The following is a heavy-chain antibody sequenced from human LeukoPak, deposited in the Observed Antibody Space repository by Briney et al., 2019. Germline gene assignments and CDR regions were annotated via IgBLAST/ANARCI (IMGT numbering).Heavy chain of an antibody. Sequence: SETLSLTCTVSGGSISSYYWSWIRQPAGKGLEWIGRIYTSGSTNYNPSLKSRVTMSVDTSKNQSSLKLSSVTAADTAVYYCARGGVYCGGDCCSGLSYWGQGTLVTVSS. CDR2: IYTSGST. CDR1: GGSISSYY. D-gene: IGHD2-21*02. CDR3: ARGGVYCGGDCCSGLSY. V-gene: IGHV4-4*07. J-gene: IGHJ4*02.